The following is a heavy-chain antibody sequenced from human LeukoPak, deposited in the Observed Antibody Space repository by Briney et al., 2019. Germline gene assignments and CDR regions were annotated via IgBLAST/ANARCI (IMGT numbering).Heavy chain of an antibody. CDR3: ATAANYDYVWGSYRDRPYYFDY. CDR2: IIPIFGTA. CDR1: GGTFSSYA. D-gene: IGHD3-16*02. V-gene: IGHV1-69*13. Sequence: WASVKVSCKASGGTFSSYAISWVRQAPGQGLEWMGGIIPIFGTANYAQKFQGRVTITADESTSTAYMELSSLRSEDTAVYYCATAANYDYVWGSYRDRPYYFDYWGQGTLVTVSS. J-gene: IGHJ4*02.